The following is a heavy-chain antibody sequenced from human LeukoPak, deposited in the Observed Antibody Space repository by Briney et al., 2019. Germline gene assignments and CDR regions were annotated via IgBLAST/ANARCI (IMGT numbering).Heavy chain of an antibody. CDR1: GDSISYFY. CDR2: ISGSGST. CDR3: ARGFIAAGGNAFNN. V-gene: IGHV4-4*07. Sequence: NPSETLSLTCSVSGDSISYFYWSWIRQAAGKGLEWIGRISGSGSTDYNASLKSRVTMSVDTSKNQLSLKVISVTAADTAVYYCARGFIAAGGNAFNNGGQETLVTVSS. D-gene: IGHD6-13*01. J-gene: IGHJ4*02.